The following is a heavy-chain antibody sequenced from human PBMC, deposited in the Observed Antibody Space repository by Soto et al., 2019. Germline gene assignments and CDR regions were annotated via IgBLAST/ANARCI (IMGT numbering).Heavy chain of an antibody. Sequence: PGGSLRLSCAASGFTFSSYAMHWVRQAPGKGLEWVAVISYDGSNKYYADSVKGRFTISRDNSKNTLYLQMNSLRAEDTAVYYCARDPKTTVTFDYWGQGTLVTVSS. V-gene: IGHV3-30-3*01. J-gene: IGHJ4*02. CDR3: ARDPKTTVTFDY. CDR1: GFTFSSYA. CDR2: ISYDGSNK. D-gene: IGHD4-17*01.